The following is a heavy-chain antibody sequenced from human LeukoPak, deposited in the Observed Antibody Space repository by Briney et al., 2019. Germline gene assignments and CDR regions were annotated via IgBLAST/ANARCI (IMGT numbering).Heavy chain of an antibody. V-gene: IGHV1-2*06. CDR1: GYTFTVYY. D-gene: IGHD2-21*01. CDR2: INPNSGGT. J-gene: IGHJ6*02. CDR3: ARFLFFGRRAGMDV. Sequence: ASVKVSCKASGYTFTVYYMHWVRQAPGQGLEWMGRINPNSGGTNYAQKFQGRVTMTRDTSISTAYMELSRLRSDDTAVYYWARFLFFGRRAGMDVWGQGTTVTVSS.